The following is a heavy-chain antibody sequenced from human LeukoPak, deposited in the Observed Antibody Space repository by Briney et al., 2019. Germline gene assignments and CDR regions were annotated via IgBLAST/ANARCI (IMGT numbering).Heavy chain of an antibody. Sequence: GGSLRLSCAASGFTFSTYRMSWVRQAPGKGLEWVANINQDGSATNYVDSAKGRFIVSRDNAKNSVFLQMSSLRAEDTAVYYCAIAAGWEQAYWGQGALVTVSS. CDR1: GFTFSTYR. V-gene: IGHV3-7*01. D-gene: IGHD1-26*01. CDR3: AIAAGWEQAY. CDR2: INQDGSAT. J-gene: IGHJ4*02.